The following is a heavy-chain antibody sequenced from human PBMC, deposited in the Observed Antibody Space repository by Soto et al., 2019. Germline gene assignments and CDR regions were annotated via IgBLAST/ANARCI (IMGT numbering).Heavy chain of an antibody. CDR1: GFTFSSYA. CDR3: AKDLEGYCSGGSCYAGKSAFDI. Sequence: EVQLLESGGGLVQPGGSLRLSCAASGFTFSSYAMSWVRQAPGKGLEWVSAISCSGGSTYYADSVKGRFTISRDNSKNTLYLQMNSLRAEDTAVYYCAKDLEGYCSGGSCYAGKSAFDIWGQGTMVTVSS. D-gene: IGHD2-15*01. CDR2: ISCSGGST. V-gene: IGHV3-23*01. J-gene: IGHJ3*02.